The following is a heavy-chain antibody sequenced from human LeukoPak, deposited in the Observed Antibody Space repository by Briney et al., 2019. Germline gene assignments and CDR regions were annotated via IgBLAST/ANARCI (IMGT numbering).Heavy chain of an antibody. V-gene: IGHV4-34*01. J-gene: IGHJ3*02. CDR2: INHSGST. CDR1: GGSFSGYY. D-gene: IGHD2-21*01. Sequence: SETLSLTCAVYGGSFSGYYWSWIRQPPGKGLEWIGEINHSGSTNYNPSLKGRVTISVDTSKNQFSLKLSSVTAADTAVYYCASDSGGRRDAFNIWGQGTMVTVSS. CDR3: ASDSGGRRDAFNI.